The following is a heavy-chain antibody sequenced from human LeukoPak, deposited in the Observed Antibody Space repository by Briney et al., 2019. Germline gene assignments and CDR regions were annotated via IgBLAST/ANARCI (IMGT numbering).Heavy chain of an antibody. CDR1: GFTFSSNV. Sequence: GGSLRLSCVASGFTFSSNVMIWVRQAPGKGLEGVSSISSSSSYIYYADSVKGRFTISRYNAKDSLYLQMNSLRAEDTAVYYCARIAVRGELGAFDIWGQGTMVTVSS. V-gene: IGHV3-21*01. D-gene: IGHD3-10*01. CDR2: ISSSSSYI. CDR3: ARIAVRGELGAFDI. J-gene: IGHJ3*02.